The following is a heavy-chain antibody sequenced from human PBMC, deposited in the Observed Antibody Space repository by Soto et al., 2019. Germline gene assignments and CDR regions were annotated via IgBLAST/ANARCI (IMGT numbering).Heavy chain of an antibody. D-gene: IGHD1-26*01. V-gene: IGHV1-69*08. CDR3: AREEVGATAGVFDY. CDR2: SIPTLGIA. CDR1: GGTFSSYT. J-gene: IGHJ4*02. Sequence: QVQLVQSGAEVKKPGSSVKVSCKASGGTFSSYTISWVRQAPGQGLEWMVRSIPTLGIANYAQKFQGRVTITADKSTSRGCMEMGILRSEGRAVYYCAREEVGATAGVFDYWCQATLVTVSS.